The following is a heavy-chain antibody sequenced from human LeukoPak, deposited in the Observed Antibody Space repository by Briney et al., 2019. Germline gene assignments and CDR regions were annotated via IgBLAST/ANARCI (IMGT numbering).Heavy chain of an antibody. J-gene: IGHJ4*02. D-gene: IGHD6-13*01. CDR3: ARVVAAGGVDY. V-gene: IGHV4-59*12. Sequence: SETLSLTCTVSGGSISSYYWSWIRQPPGKGLEWIGFIYYSGSTNYNPSLKSRVTISVDTSKNQFSLKLSSVTAADTAVYYCARVVAAGGVDYWGQGALVTVSS. CDR2: IYYSGST. CDR1: GGSISSYY.